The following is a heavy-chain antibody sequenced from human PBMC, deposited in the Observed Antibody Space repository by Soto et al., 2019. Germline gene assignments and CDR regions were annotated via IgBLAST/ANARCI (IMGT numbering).Heavy chain of an antibody. V-gene: IGHV3-48*03. Sequence: HPGGSLRLSCVISGFTFSDHEMNWVRQAPGKGPEWVSRISASGGTTSYADSVKGRFTISRDNARDSLYLHMNNLRAEDTAIYYCARDRSLIFAVPPYGMDVWGQGTKVTVSS. D-gene: IGHD3-3*01. CDR2: ISASGGTT. CDR3: ARDRSLIFAVPPYGMDV. J-gene: IGHJ6*02. CDR1: GFTFSDHE.